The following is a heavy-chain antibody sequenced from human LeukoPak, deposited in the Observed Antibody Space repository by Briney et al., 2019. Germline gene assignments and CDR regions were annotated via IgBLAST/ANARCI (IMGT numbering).Heavy chain of an antibody. J-gene: IGHJ6*03. CDR2: IHYSGST. V-gene: IGHV4-59*01. D-gene: IGHD4-11*01. CDR1: GGSITNY. CDR3: ARASVTYYYYYYMDV. Sequence: PSETLSLTCTVSGGSITNYWTWIRQPPGKGLEWISYIHYSGSTNYNPSLKSRVTISVDTSKNQFSLKLSSVTAADTAVYYCARASVTYYYYYYMDVWGKGTTVTVSS.